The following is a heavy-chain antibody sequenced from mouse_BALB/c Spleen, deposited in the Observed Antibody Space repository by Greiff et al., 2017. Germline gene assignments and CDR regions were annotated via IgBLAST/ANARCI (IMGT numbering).Heavy chain of an antibody. J-gene: IGHJ1*01. CDR2: INPSNGRT. D-gene: IGHD1-1*01. CDR1: GYTFTSYW. Sequence: QQSCKASGYTFTSYWMHWVKQRPGQGLEWIGEINPSNGRTNYNEKFKSKATLTVDKSSSTAYMQLSSLTSEDSAVYYCARGGTVGYFDVWGAGTTVTVSS. CDR3: ARGGTVGYFDV. V-gene: IGHV1S81*02.